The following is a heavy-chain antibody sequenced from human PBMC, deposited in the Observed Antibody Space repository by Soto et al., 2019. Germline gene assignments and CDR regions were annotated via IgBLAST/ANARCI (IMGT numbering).Heavy chain of an antibody. V-gene: IGHV3-74*03. Sequence: ALILSCAASGFTFSSYWMHWVRQAPGKGLVWVSRINSNGSSTTYADSVKGRFTISRDNAENSLYLQMNSLRAEDTAVYYCVRHTCPVDCYSLGYWGLGTLVTVSS. CDR1: GFTFSSYW. D-gene: IGHD2-21*02. CDR2: INSNGSST. J-gene: IGHJ4*02. CDR3: VRHTCPVDCYSLGY.